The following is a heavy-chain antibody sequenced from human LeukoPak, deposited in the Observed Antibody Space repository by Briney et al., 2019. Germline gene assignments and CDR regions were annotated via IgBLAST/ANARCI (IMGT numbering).Heavy chain of an antibody. Sequence: GASVKVSCKASGYTFTSYGITWVRQAPGQGLEWMGWISGYNGHTNYARKFQGRVTMTTDTSTSTAYMELRSLRSDDTALYYCAREGYCDSTGCDKPFDYWGQGTLVTASS. CDR2: ISGYNGHT. J-gene: IGHJ4*02. CDR1: GYTFTSYG. CDR3: AREGYCDSTGCDKPFDY. V-gene: IGHV1-18*01. D-gene: IGHD2-2*01.